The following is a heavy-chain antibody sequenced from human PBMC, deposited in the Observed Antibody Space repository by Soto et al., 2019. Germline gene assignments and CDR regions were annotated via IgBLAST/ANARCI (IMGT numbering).Heavy chain of an antibody. J-gene: IGHJ5*02. D-gene: IGHD3-16*02. Sequence: SVKVSCKASGGTFSSYAISWVRQAPGQGLEWMGGIIPIFGTANYAQKFQGRVTITADESTSTAYMELSSLRSEDTAVYYCARRAGSFNWFDPWGQGTLVTVSS. CDR1: GGTFSSYA. V-gene: IGHV1-69*13. CDR2: IIPIFGTA. CDR3: ARRAGSFNWFDP.